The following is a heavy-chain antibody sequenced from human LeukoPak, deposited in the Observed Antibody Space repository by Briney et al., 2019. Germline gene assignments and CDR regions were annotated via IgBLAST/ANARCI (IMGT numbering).Heavy chain of an antibody. CDR1: GYTFTSYA. Sequence: ASVKVSCKASGYTFTSYAMHWVRQAPGQRLEWMGWINAGNGNTKYSQKFQGRVTITRDTSASTAYMELSSLRSEDTAVYYCASGYYYDSSGYYPNWFDPWGQGTLVTVSP. CDR2: INAGNGNT. V-gene: IGHV1-3*01. J-gene: IGHJ5*02. CDR3: ASGYYYDSSGYYPNWFDP. D-gene: IGHD3-22*01.